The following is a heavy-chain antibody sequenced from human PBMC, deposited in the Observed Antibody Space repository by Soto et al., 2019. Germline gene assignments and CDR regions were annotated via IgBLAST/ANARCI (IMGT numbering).Heavy chain of an antibody. CDR2: ISTNAARE. Sequence: GGSLRLSCSASGFTFTTYAMYWVRQAPGKGLEYVSGISTNAAREDYADSVKGRFTISRDNSKSTLYLQMTSLRAEDTAVYYCVKVPRSIVVTSYFDSWGQGALVTVSS. V-gene: IGHV3-64D*08. J-gene: IGHJ4*02. CDR1: GFTFTTYA. CDR3: VKVPRSIVVTSYFDS. D-gene: IGHD3-16*02.